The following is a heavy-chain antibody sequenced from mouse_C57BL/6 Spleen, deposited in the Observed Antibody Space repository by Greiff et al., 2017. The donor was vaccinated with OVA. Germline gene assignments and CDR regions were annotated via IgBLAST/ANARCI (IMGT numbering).Heavy chain of an antibody. D-gene: IGHD1-1*01. CDR3: ARYTTVVEDY. V-gene: IGHV1-59*01. Sequence: QVQLQQPGAELVRPGTSVKLSCKASGYTFTSYWLHWVKQRPGQGLEWIGVIDPSDSYTNYNQKFKGKATVTVDTSSSTAYMQLSSLTSEDSAVYDCARYTTVVEDYWGQGTTLTVSS. J-gene: IGHJ2*01. CDR1: GYTFTSYW. CDR2: IDPSDSYT.